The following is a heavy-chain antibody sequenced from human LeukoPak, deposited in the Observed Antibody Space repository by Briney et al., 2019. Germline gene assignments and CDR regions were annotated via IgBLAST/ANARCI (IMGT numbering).Heavy chain of an antibody. D-gene: IGHD1-26*01. CDR2: ITSSGTYI. CDR1: GFTFNNYN. V-gene: IGHV3-21*01. J-gene: IGHJ6*03. CDR3: ARDPYSGNYGNYYYYYMDV. Sequence: GGSLRLSCAASGFTFNNYNMNWVRQAPGRALEWVSSITSSGTYIFYADSVKGRFTISRDNAKNSLYLQMNSLGPEDTAVYYCARDPYSGNYGNYYYYYMDVWGKGTTVTIS.